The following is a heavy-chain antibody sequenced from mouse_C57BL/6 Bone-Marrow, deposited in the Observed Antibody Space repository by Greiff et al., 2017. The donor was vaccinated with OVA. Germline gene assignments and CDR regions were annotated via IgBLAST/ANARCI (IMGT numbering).Heavy chain of an antibody. J-gene: IGHJ2*01. D-gene: IGHD1-1*01. CDR2: IYPRSGNT. V-gene: IGHV1-81*01. Sequence: QVHVKQSGAELARPGASVKLSCKASGYTFTSYGISWVKQRTGQGLEWIGEIYPRSGNTYYNEKFKGKATLTADKSSSTAYMELRSLTSEDSAVYFCARLPSAYYYGSSYGDYWGQGTTLTVSS. CDR3: ARLPSAYYYGSSYGDY. CDR1: GYTFTSYG.